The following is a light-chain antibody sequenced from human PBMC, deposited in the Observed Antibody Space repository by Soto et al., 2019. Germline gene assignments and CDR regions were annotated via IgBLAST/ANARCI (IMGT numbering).Light chain of an antibody. V-gene: IGKV3-15*01. CDR2: HTS. J-gene: IGKJ1*01. Sequence: IVMTQYPATLSVSPGERSTLSCRASQTIYNNVAWYQKRPGQAPRLLIYHTSSRATGIPARFSGSGSGTEFTLTISSLQSEDFAVYYCQHYQNLWAFGQGSKVDIK. CDR1: QTIYNN. CDR3: QHYQNLWA.